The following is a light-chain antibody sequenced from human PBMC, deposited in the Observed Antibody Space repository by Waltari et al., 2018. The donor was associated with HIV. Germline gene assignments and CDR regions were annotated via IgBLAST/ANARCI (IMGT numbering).Light chain of an antibody. CDR3: TSYTSNDTLL. J-gene: IGLJ2*01. V-gene: IGLV2-14*01. CDR1: SSLFGISNY. CDR2: EVI. Sequence: HSALTQPASVSAFPGQSITISCTGTSSLFGISNYVSWYQQHPGNVPKVIISEVISRPSGVSNRFSGSKSGNTASLTISGLQPEDEADYYCTSYTSNDTLLFGGGTKVTVL.